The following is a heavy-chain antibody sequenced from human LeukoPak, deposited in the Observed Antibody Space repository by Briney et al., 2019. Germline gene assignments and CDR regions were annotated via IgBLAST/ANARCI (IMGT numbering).Heavy chain of an antibody. D-gene: IGHD2-2*01. J-gene: IGHJ4*02. Sequence: SGGSLRLSCVASGFTFSYFGMHWVRQAPGKGLEWVAFIRYDGSNEYYAESVKGRFTISRDNSKNTLHLQMNSLRVEDTAAYYCAKIEGKYQLANIPDSWGQGTLVTVSS. V-gene: IGHV3-30*02. CDR1: GFTFSYFG. CDR3: AKIEGKYQLANIPDS. CDR2: IRYDGSNE.